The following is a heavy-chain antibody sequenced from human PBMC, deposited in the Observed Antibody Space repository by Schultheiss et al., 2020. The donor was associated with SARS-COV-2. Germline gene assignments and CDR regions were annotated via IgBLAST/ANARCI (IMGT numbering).Heavy chain of an antibody. J-gene: IGHJ4*02. CDR1: GYTFTSYY. D-gene: IGHD2-2*01. V-gene: IGHV1-2*02. Sequence: ASVKVSCKASGYTFTSYYMHWVRQAPGQGLEWMGWINPNSGGTNYAQKFQGRVTMTRNTSISTAYMELSSLRSDDTAVYYCARGLGYCSSTSCYPFDYWGQGTLVTVSS. CDR2: INPNSGGT. CDR3: ARGLGYCSSTSCYPFDY.